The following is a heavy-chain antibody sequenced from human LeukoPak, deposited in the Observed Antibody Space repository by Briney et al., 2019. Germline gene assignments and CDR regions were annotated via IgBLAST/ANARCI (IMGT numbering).Heavy chain of an antibody. CDR2: MNPNRGST. V-gene: IGHV1-8*01. CDR3: ARGSGYYPFDY. J-gene: IGHJ4*02. D-gene: IGHD3-22*01. CDR1: GYTFTSYD. Sequence: ASVKVSCKASGYTFTSYDINGVRQATGQGLDWMGWMNPNRGSTGYAQKFQGRVTMSRNTSISTAYMELSSLRSEDTAVYYCARGSGYYPFDYWGQGTLVTVSS.